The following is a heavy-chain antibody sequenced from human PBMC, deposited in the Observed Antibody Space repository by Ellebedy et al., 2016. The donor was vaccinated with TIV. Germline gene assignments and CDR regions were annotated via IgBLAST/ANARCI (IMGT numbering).Heavy chain of an antibody. D-gene: IGHD3-3*01. V-gene: IGHV1-24*01. J-gene: IGHJ6*03. CDR3: ATAPLGSAQFSRWSNYYYYYMDV. Sequence: ASVKVSXKASGYTFTSYAISWVRQAPGQGLEWMGGFDPEDGETIYAQKFQGRVTMTEDTSTDTAYMELSSLRSEDTAVYYCATAPLGSAQFSRWSNYYYYYMDVWGKGTTVTVSS. CDR2: FDPEDGET. CDR1: GYTFTSYA.